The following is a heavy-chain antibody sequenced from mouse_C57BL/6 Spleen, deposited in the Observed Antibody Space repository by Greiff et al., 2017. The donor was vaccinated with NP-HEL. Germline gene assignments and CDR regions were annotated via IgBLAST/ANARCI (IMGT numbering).Heavy chain of an antibody. V-gene: IGHV1-4*01. CDR1: GYTFTSYT. J-gene: IGHJ4*01. CDR2: INPSSGYT. CDR3: ARRAGSDPYYYAMDY. D-gene: IGHD1-1*01. Sequence: VQLQQSGAELARPGASVKMSCKASGYTFTSYTMHWVKQRPGQGLEWIGYINPSSGYTKYNQKFKDKATLTADKSSSTAYMQLSSLTSEDSAVYYCARRAGSDPYYYAMDYWGQGTSVTVSS.